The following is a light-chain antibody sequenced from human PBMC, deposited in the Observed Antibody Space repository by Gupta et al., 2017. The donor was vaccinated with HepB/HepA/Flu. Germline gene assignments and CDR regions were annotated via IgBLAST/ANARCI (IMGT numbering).Light chain of an antibody. J-gene: IGLJ2*01. Sequence: QSVLTQPPSVSATPRQRVTISCSGSSSNIGENTVNWYQQLPGTAPKVLIYSNNQRSSGVPDRFSGSKSGTSASLASSGLQSDDEADYYCAAWDDSLSGVVFGGGTKLTVL. CDR1: SSNIGENT. V-gene: IGLV1-44*01. CDR2: SNN. CDR3: AAWDDSLSGVV.